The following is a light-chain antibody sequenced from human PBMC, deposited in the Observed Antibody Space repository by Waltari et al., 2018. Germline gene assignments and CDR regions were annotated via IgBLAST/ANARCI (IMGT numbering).Light chain of an antibody. J-gene: IGLJ1*01. V-gene: IGLV2-8*01. CDR2: EVT. CDR1: SSDVGAYNY. CDR3: ISYAGNNKYV. Sequence: QSALTQPPSASGSPGQSVTISCTGTSSDVGAYNYVSWYQQYPDKAPKLMIYEVTKRPPGVPDRFYGSKSGNTASLTVSGLQAEDEADYYCISYAGNNKYVLGAGTKVTVL.